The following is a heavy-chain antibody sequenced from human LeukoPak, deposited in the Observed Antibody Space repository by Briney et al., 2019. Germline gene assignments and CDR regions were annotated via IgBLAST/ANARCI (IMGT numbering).Heavy chain of an antibody. CDR1: GFTFSSYA. D-gene: IGHD4-17*01. V-gene: IGHV3-23*01. CDR3: AKDLYDYGDYGSAFDI. Sequence: GGSLRLSCAASGFTFSSYAVSWVRQAPGKGLEWVSAISGSGGSTYYADSVKGRFTISRDNSKNTLYLQMNSLRAEDTAVYYCAKDLYDYGDYGSAFDIWGQGTMVTVSS. CDR2: ISGSGGST. J-gene: IGHJ3*02.